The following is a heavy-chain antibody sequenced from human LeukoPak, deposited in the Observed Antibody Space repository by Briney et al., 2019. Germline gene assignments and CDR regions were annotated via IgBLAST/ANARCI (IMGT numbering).Heavy chain of an antibody. J-gene: IGHJ4*02. V-gene: IGHV3-23*01. D-gene: IGHD6-13*01. Sequence: GGSLRLSCAASGFTFRSYAMSWVRQAPGKGLEWVSAISGSGGSPYYADSVKGRFTISRDNSKNTLYLQMNNLRAEDTAVYYSAKTGVAAAGGFDYWGQGTLVTVSS. CDR3: AKTGVAAAGGFDY. CDR2: ISGSGGSP. CDR1: GFTFRSYA.